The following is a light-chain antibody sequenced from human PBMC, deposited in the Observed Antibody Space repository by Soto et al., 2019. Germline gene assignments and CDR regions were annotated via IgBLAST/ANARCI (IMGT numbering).Light chain of an antibody. J-gene: IGKJ5*01. CDR1: QSVSSY. CDR3: QHRSIWPVS. Sequence: MVLTQSPATLSLSPGERATLSCRASQSVSSYLAWYQQKPGQAPRLLTFDASNRATGIPARFSGSGSGTDFTLTISSLEPEDFAVYYCQHRSIWPVSFGQGTRLEIK. CDR2: DAS. V-gene: IGKV3-11*01.